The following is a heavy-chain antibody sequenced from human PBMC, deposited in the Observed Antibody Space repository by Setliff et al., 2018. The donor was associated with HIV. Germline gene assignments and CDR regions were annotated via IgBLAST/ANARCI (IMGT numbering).Heavy chain of an antibody. CDR1: GYTFTAYY. J-gene: IGHJ6*03. CDR3: ARDDILTGYYKGPYYYYYMDV. D-gene: IGHD3-9*01. Sequence: GPSVKVSCKASGYTFTAYYMHWVRQAPGQGLEWMGRIIPNSGGTNYAQKFQGRVTMTRDTSISTAYMELSRLRSDDTAVYYCARDDILTGYYKGPYYYYYMDVWGKGTTVTVSS. V-gene: IGHV1-2*06. CDR2: IIPNSGGT.